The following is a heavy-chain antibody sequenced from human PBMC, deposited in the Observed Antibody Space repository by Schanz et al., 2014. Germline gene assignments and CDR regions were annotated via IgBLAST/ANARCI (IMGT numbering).Heavy chain of an antibody. D-gene: IGHD6-13*01. CDR3: AKERIAAAWTFDY. J-gene: IGHJ4*02. CDR2: INHSGGT. Sequence: QVQLQQWGAGLLKASETLSLTCAVYGGSSSDCYWSWIRQPPGKGLEWIGEINHSGGTNYNPSLKMRVTMSVDTSKTQFSLIRTSVTAADTAVYYCAKERIAAAWTFDYWGQGTLVTVSS. CDR1: GGSSSDCY. V-gene: IGHV4-34*01.